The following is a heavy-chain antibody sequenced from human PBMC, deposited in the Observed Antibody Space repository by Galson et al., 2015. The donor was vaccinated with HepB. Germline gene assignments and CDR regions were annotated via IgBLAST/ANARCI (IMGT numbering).Heavy chain of an antibody. V-gene: IGHV3-48*04. Sequence: SLRLSCAASGFNLRPYGMNWVRQAPGKGLEWIAYIGSSSSTTAYADSVKGRFTISRDNAKNTLYLQMNTLRAEDTAVYYCARCVYSSGWYTLWGQGTLVTVSS. CDR2: IGSSSSTT. CDR3: ARCVYSSGWYTL. D-gene: IGHD6-19*01. J-gene: IGHJ4*02. CDR1: GFNLRPYG.